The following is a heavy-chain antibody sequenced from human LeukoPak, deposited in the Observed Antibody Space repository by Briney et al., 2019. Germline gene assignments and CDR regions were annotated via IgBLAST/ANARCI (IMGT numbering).Heavy chain of an antibody. V-gene: IGHV3-7*01. D-gene: IGHD3-3*01. CDR3: ARLLGYDFWSGYYKVYYYNGMDV. J-gene: IGHJ6*02. CDR2: IKKDGSEK. CDR1: GFTLSSYW. Sequence: GGSLRLSCDASGFTLSSYWMSWVRQAPGKGLEWVANIKKDGSEKYYVDSVKGRFTISRDNAKNSLYLQMNSLRVEDTAVYYCARLLGYDFWSGYYKVYYYNGMDVWDQGTTVTVSS.